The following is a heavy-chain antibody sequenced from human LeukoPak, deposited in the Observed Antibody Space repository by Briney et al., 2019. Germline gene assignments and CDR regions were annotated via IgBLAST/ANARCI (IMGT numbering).Heavy chain of an antibody. CDR3: AKDLRGYSYGYFTDY. Sequence: PGGSLRLSCAASGFTFSSYGMHWVRQAPGKGLEWVAFIRYDGSKKYYADSVKGRFTISRDNSKNTLYLQMNRLRAEDTAVYYCAKDLRGYSYGYFTDYWGQGTLVTVSS. V-gene: IGHV3-30*02. CDR1: GFTFSSYG. J-gene: IGHJ4*02. CDR2: IRYDGSKK. D-gene: IGHD5-18*01.